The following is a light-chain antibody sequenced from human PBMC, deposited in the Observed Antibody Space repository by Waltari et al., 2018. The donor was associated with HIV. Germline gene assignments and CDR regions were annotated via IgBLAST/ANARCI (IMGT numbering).Light chain of an antibody. CDR2: ATS. Sequence: DIQMTQSPSSPSASVGDTVTITCRASQSISRYLNWYQQRPGKAPNLLIYATSSLQSVVPSRFSGSGSGTDFTLTITSLQPEDFATYYCQQSYSTPFTFGPGTKVDV. V-gene: IGKV1-39*01. J-gene: IGKJ3*01. CDR3: QQSYSTPFT. CDR1: QSISRY.